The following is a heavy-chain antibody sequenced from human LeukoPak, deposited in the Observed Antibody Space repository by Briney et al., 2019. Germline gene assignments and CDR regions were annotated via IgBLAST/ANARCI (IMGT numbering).Heavy chain of an antibody. J-gene: IGHJ5*02. CDR2: INHSGST. Sequence: SETLSLTCAVYGGSFSGYYWSWIRQPPGKGLEWIGEINHSGSTNYNPSLKSRVTISVDTSKNQLSLKLSSVTAADTAVYYCTTSGPRGWFDPWGQGTLVTVSS. CDR1: GGSFSGYY. CDR3: TTSGPRGWFDP. D-gene: IGHD6-19*01. V-gene: IGHV4-34*01.